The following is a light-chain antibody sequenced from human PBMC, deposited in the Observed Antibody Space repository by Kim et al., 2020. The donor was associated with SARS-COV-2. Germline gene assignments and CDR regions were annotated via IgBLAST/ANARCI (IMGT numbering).Light chain of an antibody. V-gene: IGKV1-5*01. CDR3: QQHNGF. J-gene: IGKJ4*01. Sequence: DLQMTQSPSTLSASVGDTVTITCRASQSITSGLAWYQQKPGKAPKLLIYLVSNLDSGVPSRFSGSGSGTHFTLTISSLQPDDFATYYCQQHNGFFGGGTKVDIK. CDR2: LVS. CDR1: QSITSG.